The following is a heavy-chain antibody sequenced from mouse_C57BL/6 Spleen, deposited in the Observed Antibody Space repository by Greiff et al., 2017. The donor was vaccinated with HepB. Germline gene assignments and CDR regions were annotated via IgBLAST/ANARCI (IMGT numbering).Heavy chain of an antibody. CDR1: GFSLSTFGMG. V-gene: IGHV8-8*01. D-gene: IGHD3-2*02. J-gene: IGHJ3*01. CDR3: ARMSIDSSGSAWFAY. CDR2: IWWDDDK. Sequence: QVTLKVSGPGILQPSQTLSLTCSFSGFSLSTFGMGVGWIRQPSGKGLEWLAHIWWDDDKYYNPALKSRLTISKDTSKNQVFLKIANVDTADTATDYCARMSIDSSGSAWFAYWGQGTLVTVSA.